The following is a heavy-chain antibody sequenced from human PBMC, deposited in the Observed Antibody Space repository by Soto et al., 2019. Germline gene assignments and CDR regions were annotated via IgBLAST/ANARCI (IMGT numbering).Heavy chain of an antibody. Sequence: PSETLSLTCIFSVGSISIDYWGWIRQPAGKGLEWIGRIYISENTHYNPSLRSRVSMSLDTSKNQLSLNLSSVTAADTAVYYRARGVGRSSRTSFDYWGQGTMVTVSS. CDR1: VGSISIDY. D-gene: IGHD6-13*01. CDR3: ARGVGRSSRTSFDY. J-gene: IGHJ4*02. V-gene: IGHV4-4*07. CDR2: IYISENT.